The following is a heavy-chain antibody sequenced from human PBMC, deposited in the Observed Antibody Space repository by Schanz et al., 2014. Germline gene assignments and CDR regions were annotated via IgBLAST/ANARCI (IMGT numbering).Heavy chain of an antibody. CDR2: ISRDGTTS. D-gene: IGHD7-27*01. J-gene: IGHJ3*02. V-gene: IGHV3-11*01. CDR3: ARENLNWEAFDI. CDR1: GFTFSGYA. Sequence: QVQLVESGGGVVQPGGSLRLSCAASGFTFSGYAMSWVRQAPGKGLEWLSYISRDGTTSYYADSVKGRFTISRDNAKNSLYLEMTSLRGEDTAVYYCARENLNWEAFDIWGQGTVVTVSS.